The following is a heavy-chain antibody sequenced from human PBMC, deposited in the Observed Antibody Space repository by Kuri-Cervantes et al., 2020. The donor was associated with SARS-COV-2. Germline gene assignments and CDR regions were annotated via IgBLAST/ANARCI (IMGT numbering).Heavy chain of an antibody. CDR3: AKSLGILSPQLVS. CDR2: IWYDGSNK. J-gene: IGHJ4*02. D-gene: IGHD6-13*01. Sequence: GESLKISCAASGFTFSSYGMHWVRRAPGKGLEWVAVIWYDGSNKYYADSVKGRFTISRDNSKNTLYLQMNSLRAEDTAVYYCAKSLGILSPQLVSWGQGTLVTVSS. CDR1: GFTFSSYG. V-gene: IGHV3-33*06.